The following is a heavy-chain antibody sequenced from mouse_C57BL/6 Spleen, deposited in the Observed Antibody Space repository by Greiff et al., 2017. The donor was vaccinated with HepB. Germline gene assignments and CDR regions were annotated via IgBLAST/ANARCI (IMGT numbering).Heavy chain of an antibody. CDR2: ISSGSSTI. CDR3: ARPQGGYAMDY. Sequence: EVKLMESGGGLVKPGGSLKLSCAASGFTFSDYGMHWVRQAPEKGLEWVAYISSGSSTIYYADTVKGRFTISRDNAKNTLFLQMTSLRSEDTAMYYCARPQGGYAMDYWGQGTSVTVSS. D-gene: IGHD3-1*01. J-gene: IGHJ4*01. V-gene: IGHV5-17*01. CDR1: GFTFSDYG.